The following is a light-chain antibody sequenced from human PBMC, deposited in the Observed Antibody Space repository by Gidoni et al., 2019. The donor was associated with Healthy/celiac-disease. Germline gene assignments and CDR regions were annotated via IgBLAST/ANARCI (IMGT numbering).Light chain of an antibody. J-gene: IGKJ4*01. CDR1: QGIRSY. V-gene: IGKV1-9*01. CDR3: QQLNSYPLT. Sequence: DSQLTQAPSFLSASVGDRVTITCRASQGIRSYLAWYQQKPGTAPKLLICAVSTLQSGVPSRFSGSVSETEFTLTISSLQPVDLAFYFCQQLNSYPLTFGGGTKVEIK. CDR2: AVS.